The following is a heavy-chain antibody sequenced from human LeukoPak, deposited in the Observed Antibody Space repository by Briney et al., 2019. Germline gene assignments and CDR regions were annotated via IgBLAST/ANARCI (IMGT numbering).Heavy chain of an antibody. CDR1: GGSFSGDY. J-gene: IGHJ5*02. CDR3: AMMFARTRDCSSASCYVGKITRWFDP. Sequence: PSETLSLTCAAYGGSFSGDYWSWIRQPPGKGLEWIGEINHSGSTNYNPSLKSRVTISVDTSKNQFSLKLSSVTAAVTAVYYCAMMFARTRDCSSASCYVGKITRWFDPWGQGTLVTVSS. CDR2: INHSGST. V-gene: IGHV4-34*01. D-gene: IGHD2-2*01.